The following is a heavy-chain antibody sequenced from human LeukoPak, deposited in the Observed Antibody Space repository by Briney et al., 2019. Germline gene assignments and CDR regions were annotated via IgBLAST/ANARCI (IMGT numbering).Heavy chain of an antibody. J-gene: IGHJ3*02. Sequence: PSETLSLTCAVYGGSFSDYYWSWIRQPPGKGLEWIGEINHSESTNYNPSLKSRVTISVDTSKNQFSLKLTSVTAADTAVYYCARWGLRAAFDIWGQGTMVIVSS. CDR2: INHSEST. CDR1: GGSFSDYY. CDR3: ARWGLRAAFDI. V-gene: IGHV4-34*01. D-gene: IGHD4-17*01.